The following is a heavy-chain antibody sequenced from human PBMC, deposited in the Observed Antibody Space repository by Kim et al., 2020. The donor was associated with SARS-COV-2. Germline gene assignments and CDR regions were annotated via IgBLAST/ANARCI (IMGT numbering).Heavy chain of an antibody. V-gene: IGHV4-34*01. CDR2: INHSGST. D-gene: IGHD3-22*01. CDR3: ARGRTAYYYDSSGYYYYWYFDL. CDR1: GGSFSGYY. J-gene: IGHJ2*01. Sequence: SETLSLTCAVYGGSFSGYYWSWIRQPPGKGLEWIGEINHSGSTNYNPSLKSRVTISVDTSKNQFSLKLSSVTAADTAVYYCARGRTAYYYDSSGYYYYWYFDLWGRGNLVTVSS.